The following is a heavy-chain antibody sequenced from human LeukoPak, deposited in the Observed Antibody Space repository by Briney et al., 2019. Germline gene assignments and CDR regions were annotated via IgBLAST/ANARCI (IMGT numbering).Heavy chain of an antibody. CDR1: GFTFDDYA. J-gene: IGHJ3*02. CDR3: AKELGYTMVRGVHDAFDI. CDR2: ISWNSGSI. D-gene: IGHD3-10*01. V-gene: IGHV3-9*01. Sequence: GGSLRLSCAASGFTFDDYAMHWVRQAPGKGLEWVSGISWNSGSIGYADSVKGRFTISRDNAKNSLYLQMNSLRAEDTALYYCAKELGYTMVRGVHDAFDIWGQGTMVTVSS.